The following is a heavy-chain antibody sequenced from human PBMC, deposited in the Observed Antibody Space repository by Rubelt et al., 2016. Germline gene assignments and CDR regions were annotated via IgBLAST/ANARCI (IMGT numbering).Heavy chain of an antibody. CDR1: GFTFSLYW. Sequence: EVQLVESGGDLVQPGGSLRLSCEASGFTFSLYWMHWVRQAPGKGLVWVSHINNDGSRTSYADSVKGRFTISRDNAKNTLYLQMNSLRAEDTAVYYCARDLADSGRYHHFDYWGQGTLVTASS. D-gene: IGHD1-26*01. V-gene: IGHV3-74*01. CDR3: ARDLADSGRYHHFDY. CDR2: INNDGSRT. J-gene: IGHJ4*02.